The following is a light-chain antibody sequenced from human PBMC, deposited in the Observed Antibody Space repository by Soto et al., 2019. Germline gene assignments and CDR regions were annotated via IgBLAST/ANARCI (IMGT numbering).Light chain of an antibody. Sequence: QSVLTQPASVSGTPGQSLIISFTITSSDVGGYNYVSWYQQHPGKAPKLMIYDVSNRPSGVSTRHSGSKSGNTASVTISGFQVEDEGDYYLSSHTSARTIVFGGGNKVTVL. V-gene: IGLV2-14*01. J-gene: IGLJ2*01. CDR3: SSHTSARTIV. CDR2: DVS. CDR1: SSDVGGYNY.